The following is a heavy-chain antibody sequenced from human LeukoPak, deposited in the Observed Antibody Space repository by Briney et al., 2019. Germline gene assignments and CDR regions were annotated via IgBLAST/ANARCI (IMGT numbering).Heavy chain of an antibody. CDR2: ISYDGSNK. CDR3: ARDYCSGSSCYSEGY. D-gene: IGHD2-15*01. J-gene: IGHJ4*02. V-gene: IGHV3-30-3*01. CDR1: GFTFSAYA. Sequence: PGGSLRLSCAASGFTFSAYALYWVRQARQAPGKGLERVAIISYDGSNKYYADSVKGRFTIPRDNSKNTLYLQMNSLRAEDTAVYYCARDYCSGSSCYSEGYWGQGTLVTVSS.